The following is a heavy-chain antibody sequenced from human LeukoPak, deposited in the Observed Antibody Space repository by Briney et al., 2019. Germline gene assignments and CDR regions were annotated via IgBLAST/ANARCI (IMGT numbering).Heavy chain of an antibody. D-gene: IGHD3-10*01. J-gene: IGHJ4*02. V-gene: IGHV3-74*01. CDR1: GFTFSTHW. Sequence: GGSLRLSCAASGFTFSTHWMHWVRQTPGKGLVWVSRISPDGSRTAYADSVKGRFTISRDNARDTLYLQLNSLGAEDTVVYYCARVSSLWSFDYWGQGTLVTVSS. CDR3: ARVSSLWSFDY. CDR2: ISPDGSRT.